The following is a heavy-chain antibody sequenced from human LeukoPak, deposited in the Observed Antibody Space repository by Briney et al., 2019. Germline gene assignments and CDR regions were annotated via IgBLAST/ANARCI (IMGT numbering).Heavy chain of an antibody. V-gene: IGHV4-39*01. J-gene: IGHJ1*01. Sequence: SETLSLTCTVSGGSISSSSYYWGWIRQPPGKGLEWIGSICYSGSTYYNPSLKSRVTISVDTSKNQFSLKLSSVTAADTAVYYCARASFSVITQYFQHWGQGTLVTVSS. CDR3: ARASFSVITQYFQH. CDR1: GGSISSSSYY. CDR2: ICYSGST. D-gene: IGHD3-22*01.